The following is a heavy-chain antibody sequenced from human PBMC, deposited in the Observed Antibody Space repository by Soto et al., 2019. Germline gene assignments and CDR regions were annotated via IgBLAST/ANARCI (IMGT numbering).Heavy chain of an antibody. D-gene: IGHD2-15*01. J-gene: IGHJ4*02. CDR1: GGSFTGDY. Sequence: SETLSLTCSVSGGSFTGDYWSWIRQPAGKGLQWIGRVFGNGAGTPIYNSLLKSRARMSADPSKRQFSLTLTSVTAADTAVYYCARDLPPYGGRRSPPTGAFEDWGQGIMVTVS. V-gene: IGHV4-4*07. CDR2: VFGNGAGTP. CDR3: ARDLPPYGGRRSPPTGAFED.